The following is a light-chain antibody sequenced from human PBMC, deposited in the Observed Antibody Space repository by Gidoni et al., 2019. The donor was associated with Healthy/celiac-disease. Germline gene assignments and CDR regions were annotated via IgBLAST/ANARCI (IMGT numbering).Light chain of an antibody. J-gene: IGLJ2*01. V-gene: IGLV2-23*02. Sequence: QSALTQPASVSGSPGQSITISCTGTSSDVGSYNLVSWYQPPPVKAPKLMIYEVSKRPSGVSNRFSGSKSGNTASLTISGLQAEDEADYYCCSYAGSSTLVFGGGTKLTVL. CDR3: CSYAGSSTLV. CDR2: EVS. CDR1: SSDVGSYNL.